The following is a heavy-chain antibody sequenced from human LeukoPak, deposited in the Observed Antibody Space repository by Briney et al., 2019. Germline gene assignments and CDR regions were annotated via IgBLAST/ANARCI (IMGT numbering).Heavy chain of an antibody. CDR1: GFTFSSYS. CDR2: ISSSSSYI. V-gene: IGHV3-21*01. CDR3: ARDENLAAAGVPYYFDY. D-gene: IGHD6-13*01. J-gene: IGHJ4*02. Sequence: TGGSLRLSCAASGFTFSSYSMNWVRQAPGKGLEWVSSISSSSSYIYYADSVKGRLTISRDNAKNSLYLQMNSLRAEDTAVYYCARDENLAAAGVPYYFDYWGQGTLVTVSS.